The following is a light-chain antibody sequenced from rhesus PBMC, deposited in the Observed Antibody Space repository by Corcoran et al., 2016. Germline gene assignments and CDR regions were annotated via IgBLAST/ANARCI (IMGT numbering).Light chain of an antibody. J-gene: IGKJ4*01. CDR3: QQRNSYPLT. CDR1: QGISSY. Sequence: DIQLTQSPSSLSASVGDRVTITCRASQGISSYLAWYQQKSGKAPKLLIYDASNLQIGVPSRFSGSGSVTEFTLTISSLQPEDFATYYCQQRNSYPLTFGGGTNVEIK. CDR2: DAS. V-gene: IGKV1-38*01.